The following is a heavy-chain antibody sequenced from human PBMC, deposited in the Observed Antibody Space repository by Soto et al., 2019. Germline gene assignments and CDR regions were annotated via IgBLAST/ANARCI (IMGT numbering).Heavy chain of an antibody. Sequence: SVSNAWMNWVRPAPGKGLEWVGRIKSKTDGGTTDYAAPVKGRFTISRDDSNNTLYLQMNSLKTEDTAVYYCTTGRRYYDFWSGYQPGGDYWGQGTLVTVSS. CDR3: TTGRRYYDFWSGYQPGGDY. V-gene: IGHV3-15*07. CDR1: SVSNAW. J-gene: IGHJ4*02. D-gene: IGHD3-3*01. CDR2: IKSKTDGGTT.